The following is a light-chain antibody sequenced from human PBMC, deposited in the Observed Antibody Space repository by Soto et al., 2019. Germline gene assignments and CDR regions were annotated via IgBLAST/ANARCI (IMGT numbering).Light chain of an antibody. CDR2: DAS. CDR3: QQYNSYWT. CDR1: QSISSW. V-gene: IGKV1-5*01. Sequence: QMTQSPSTLSASVGDRCAITCRASQSISSWLAWYQQKPGKSPKLLIYDASSLESGLPSRFSGSGSGTEFPLTISSLQPDDFATYYCQQYNSYWTFGQGTQVDIK. J-gene: IGKJ1*01.